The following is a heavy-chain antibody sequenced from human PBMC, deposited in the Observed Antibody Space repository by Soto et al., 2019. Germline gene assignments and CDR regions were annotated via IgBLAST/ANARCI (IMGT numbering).Heavy chain of an antibody. V-gene: IGHV3-53*01. D-gene: IGHD1-1*01. J-gene: IGHJ6*02. Sequence: EVQLVESGGGLIQPGGSLRLSCAASGFSVSNNYMSWVRQAPGKGLEWVSVIYSGGSTYYADSVRGRFTISRDTFKNTLYVQMNSLRAEDTAVYYCARDPNWNDAYYYGMDVWGRGTTVTVSS. CDR1: GFSVSNNY. CDR3: ARDPNWNDAYYYGMDV. CDR2: IYSGGST.